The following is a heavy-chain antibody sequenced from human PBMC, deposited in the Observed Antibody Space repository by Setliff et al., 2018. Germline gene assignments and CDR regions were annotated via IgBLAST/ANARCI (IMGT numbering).Heavy chain of an antibody. CDR3: AREGVDTRSSTDYRYYMDV. CDR2: INPSSGAT. J-gene: IGHJ6*03. Sequence: ASVKVSCKASGYSFTGYYIHWVRQAPGQGLEWMGRINPSSGATNFAQKFQGKVTMTRDSSINTVYMELSSLRSEDTAVYYCAREGVDTRSSTDYRYYMDVWGKGTTVTVSS. CDR1: GYSFTGYY. V-gene: IGHV1-2*06. D-gene: IGHD5-18*01.